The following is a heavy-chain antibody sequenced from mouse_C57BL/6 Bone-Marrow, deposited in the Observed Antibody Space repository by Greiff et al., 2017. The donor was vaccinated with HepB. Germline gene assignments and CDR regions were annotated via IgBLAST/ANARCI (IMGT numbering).Heavy chain of an antibody. CDR1: GYTFTSYW. CDR2: IDPSDSYT. Sequence: QVQLKQPGAELVMPGASVKLSCKASGYTFTSYWMHWVKQRPGQGLEWIGEIDPSDSYTNYNQKFKGKSTLTVDKSSSTAYMQLSSLTSEDSAVYYCAPILPQGFAYWGQGTLVTVSA. V-gene: IGHV1-69*01. J-gene: IGHJ3*01. D-gene: IGHD2-10*01. CDR3: APILPQGFAY.